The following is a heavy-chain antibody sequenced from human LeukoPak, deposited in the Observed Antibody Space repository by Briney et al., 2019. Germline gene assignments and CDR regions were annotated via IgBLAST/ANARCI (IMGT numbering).Heavy chain of an antibody. Sequence: SETLSLTCAVSGYSISSGYYYVWIRQPPGKGLEWIGNIYHSGSTYYNPSLKSRVTISVDTSKNQFSLKLNSVTAADTAVYYCMRDGPSWGLLWGQGALVTVSS. CDR2: IYHSGST. CDR3: MRDGPSWGLL. V-gene: IGHV4-38-2*02. CDR1: GYSISSGYY. D-gene: IGHD7-27*01. J-gene: IGHJ4*02.